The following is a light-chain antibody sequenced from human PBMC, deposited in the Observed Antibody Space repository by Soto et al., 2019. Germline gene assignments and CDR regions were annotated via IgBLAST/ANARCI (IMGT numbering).Light chain of an antibody. CDR3: QHYGSSAYS. Sequence: EFVVTQSPGTLSLSPGEISTLSCRASQSVRSNYLAWYQQKPGQSPRLLIYGASNRATRIPDSFIGSGCGTDFTLTISRLEPEDFAVFYCQHYGSSAYSFGKGTTLEIK. CDR2: GAS. CDR1: QSVRSNY. J-gene: IGKJ2*03. V-gene: IGKV3-20*01.